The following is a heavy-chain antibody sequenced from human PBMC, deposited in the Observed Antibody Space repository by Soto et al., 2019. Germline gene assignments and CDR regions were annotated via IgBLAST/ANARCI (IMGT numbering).Heavy chain of an antibody. CDR1: GFTFSSYG. CDR2: IYCDGSNK. Sequence: PGGSLRLSCAASGFTFSSYGMHWVRQAPGKGLEWVAVIYCDGSNKYYADSVRGRFTISRDNSKNTLYLQMNSLTAEDTAVYYYVKEGDYGDYAGENWFDSWGQGSLVTVSS. V-gene: IGHV3-33*03. D-gene: IGHD4-17*01. CDR3: VKEGDYGDYAGENWFDS. J-gene: IGHJ5*01.